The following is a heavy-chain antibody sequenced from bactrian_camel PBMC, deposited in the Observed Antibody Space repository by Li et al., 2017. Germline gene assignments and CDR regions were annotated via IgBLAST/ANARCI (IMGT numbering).Heavy chain of an antibody. V-gene: IGHV3S53*01. CDR3: AGEQNGGCRAPAAFGV. CDR1: RPLNRITC. Sequence: HVQLVESGGGSVQAGGSLKLTCAASRPLNRITCMAWYRQVPGKEREGIGSIDSDGITTYADSLKARFTISRDNAKSTLYLQMDNLKPEDTAMYYCAGEQNGGCRAPAAFGVWGQGTQVTVS. J-gene: IGHJ4*01. D-gene: IGHD3*01. CDR2: IDSDGIT.